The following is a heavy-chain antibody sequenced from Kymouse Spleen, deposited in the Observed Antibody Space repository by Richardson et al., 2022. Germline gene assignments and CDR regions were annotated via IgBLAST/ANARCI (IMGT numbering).Heavy chain of an antibody. CDR3: ARADIVAFYYYGMDV. CDR1: GFTFSSYS. J-gene: IGHJ6*02. Sequence: EVQLVESGGGLVQPGGSLRLSCAASGFTFSSYSMNWVRQAPGKGLEWVSYISSSSSTIYYADSVKGRFTISRDNAKNSLYLQMNSLRDEDTAVYYCARADIVAFYYYGMDVWGQGTTVTVSS. V-gene: IGHV3-48*02. CDR2: ISSSSSTI. D-gene: IGHD5-12*01.